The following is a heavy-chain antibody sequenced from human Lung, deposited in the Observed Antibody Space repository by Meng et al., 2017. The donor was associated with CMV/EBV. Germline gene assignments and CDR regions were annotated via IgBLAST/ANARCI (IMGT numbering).Heavy chain of an antibody. J-gene: IGHJ5*02. Sequence: TCTVSGGSIRSHSYYWGWVRQPPGKGLEWIGSIYYTGNTYQNPSLKSRVIMSVDTSKNQFSLELTSVTAADTAVYYCASPSPHYDTWGQGTLVTVSS. CDR2: IYYTGNT. CDR1: GGSIRSHSYY. V-gene: IGHV4-39*01. D-gene: IGHD3-9*01. CDR3: ASPSPHYDT.